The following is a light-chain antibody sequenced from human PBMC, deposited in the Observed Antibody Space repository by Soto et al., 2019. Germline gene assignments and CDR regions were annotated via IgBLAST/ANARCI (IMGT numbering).Light chain of an antibody. CDR1: EDIDTS. J-gene: IGKJ5*01. Sequence: DIQMTQSPSTLSVSLGDRITITYRASEDIDTSLAWFQQRPGKAPKVLIAGASGLMNGVPSTFSGSGSGTDFTLTISSLEPEDFAVYYCQQRSNFPTFGQGTRLEIK. V-gene: IGKV1-5*01. CDR2: GAS. CDR3: QQRSNFPT.